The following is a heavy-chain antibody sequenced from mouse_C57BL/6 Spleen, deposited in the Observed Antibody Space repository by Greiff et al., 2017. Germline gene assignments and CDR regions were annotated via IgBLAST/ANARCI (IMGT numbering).Heavy chain of an antibody. V-gene: IGHV1-78*01. D-gene: IGHD1-1*01. J-gene: IGHJ2*01. CDR2: IYPRDGST. CDR1: GYTFTDHT. CDR3: TREGYGSRDFDY. Sequence: QVQLQQSDAEFVKPGASVKLSCKASGYTFTDHTIHWLKQRPEQGLEWIGYIYPRDGSTKYNEKFKGKATLTADKSSSTANMQLNSLTSEDSAVYFYTREGYGSRDFDYGGQGTTLTVSS.